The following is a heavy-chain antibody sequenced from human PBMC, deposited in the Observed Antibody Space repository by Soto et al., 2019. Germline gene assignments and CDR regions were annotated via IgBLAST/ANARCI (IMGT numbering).Heavy chain of an antibody. Sequence: GGSLRLSCAASGFTFSSYAMSWVRQAPGKGLEWVSAISGSGGSTYYADSVKGRFTISRDNSKNTLYLQMNSLRAEDTAVYYCAKVIRIAVAGPGYFDYWGQGTLVTVSS. CDR3: AKVIRIAVAGPGYFDY. CDR2: ISGSGGST. J-gene: IGHJ4*02. V-gene: IGHV3-23*01. D-gene: IGHD6-19*01. CDR1: GFTFSSYA.